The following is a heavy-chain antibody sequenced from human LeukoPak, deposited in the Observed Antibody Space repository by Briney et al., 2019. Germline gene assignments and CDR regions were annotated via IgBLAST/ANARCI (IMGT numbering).Heavy chain of an antibody. J-gene: IGHJ5*02. CDR1: SGSISSSNYY. Sequence: SETLSLTCTVSSGSISSSNYYWSWIRQPAGKGLEWIGRISTIGSTNYNPSLNSRVTMSIDTSKNQFSLKLSSVTAADTAVYYCARLLWFGELGFDPWGQGTLVTVSS. V-gene: IGHV4-61*02. CDR3: ARLLWFGELGFDP. CDR2: ISTIGST. D-gene: IGHD3-10*01.